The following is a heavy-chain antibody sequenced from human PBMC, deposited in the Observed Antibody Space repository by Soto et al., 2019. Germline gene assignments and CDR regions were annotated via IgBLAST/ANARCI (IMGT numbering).Heavy chain of an antibody. CDR1: GGTFSSYA. Sequence: QVQLVQSGAEVKKPGSSVKVSCKASGGTFSSYAISWVRQAPGQGLEWMGGIIPIFGTANYAQKFQGRVTITADESTSTAYMELSSLRSEDTALYYCARDPNAAAGAKWMGGFDHWGQGTLVTVSS. J-gene: IGHJ5*02. CDR3: ARDPNAAAGAKWMGGFDH. D-gene: IGHD6-13*01. CDR2: IIPIFGTA. V-gene: IGHV1-69*01.